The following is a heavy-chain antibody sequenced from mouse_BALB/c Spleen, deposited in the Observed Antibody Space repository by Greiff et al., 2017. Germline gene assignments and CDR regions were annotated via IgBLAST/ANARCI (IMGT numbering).Heavy chain of an antibody. D-gene: IGHD1-1*01. Sequence: QVQLQQPGAELVLPGASVKMSCKASGYTFTDYWMHWVKQRPGQGLEWIGAIDTSDSYTSYNQKFKGKATLTVDESSSTASVQLSSLTSEDSAVYYCARFYCGSSYFDDWGAGTTVTVSA. V-gene: IGHV1-69*01. CDR1: GYTFTDYW. CDR2: IDTSDSYT. CDR3: ARFYCGSSYFDD. J-gene: IGHJ1*01.